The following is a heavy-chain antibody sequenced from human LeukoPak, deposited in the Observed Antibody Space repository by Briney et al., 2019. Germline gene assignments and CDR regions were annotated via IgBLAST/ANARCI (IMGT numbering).Heavy chain of an antibody. J-gene: IGHJ4*02. CDR3: ATGHPDHSSSWYVPAYDPYYFDY. CDR1: GFTFRSYA. Sequence: PGGSLRLSCAPSGFTFRSYAMSWVRQAPGKGLEGVSSISASGGTTYFAASVKGRFTISRDDSKNTVYLQMNSPRAEDTAVYYCATGHPDHSSSWYVPAYDPYYFDYWGQGTLVTVSS. V-gene: IGHV3-23*01. D-gene: IGHD6-13*01. CDR2: ISASGGTT.